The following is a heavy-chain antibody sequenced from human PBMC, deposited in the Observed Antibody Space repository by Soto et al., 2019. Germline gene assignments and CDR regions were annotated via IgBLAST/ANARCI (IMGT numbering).Heavy chain of an antibody. D-gene: IGHD3-3*01. CDR1: GFTFSGSA. V-gene: IGHV3-73*01. CDR2: IRSKANSYAT. CDR3: TRHKEGGQRFLEWLPRDYYYYYMDV. J-gene: IGHJ6*03. Sequence: GGSLRLSCAASGFTFSGSAMHWVRQASGKGLEWVGRIRSKANSYATAYAASVKGRFTISRDDSKNTAYLQMNSLKTEDTAVYYCTRHKEGGQRFLEWLPRDYYYYYMDVWGKGTTVTVSS.